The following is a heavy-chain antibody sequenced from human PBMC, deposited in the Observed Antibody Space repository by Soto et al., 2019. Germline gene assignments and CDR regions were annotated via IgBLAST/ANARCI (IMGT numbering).Heavy chain of an antibody. V-gene: IGHV4-30-4*01. CDR3: ARSPINILTGTNWFDP. D-gene: IGHD3-9*01. CDR2: IYYSGST. CDR1: GGSISSGDYY. J-gene: IGHJ5*02. Sequence: SETLSLTCTVSGGSISSGDYYWSWIRQPPGKGLEWIGYIYYSGSTNYNPSLKSRVTISVDTSKNQFSLKLSSVTAADTAVYYCARSPINILTGTNWFDPWGQGTLVTVSS.